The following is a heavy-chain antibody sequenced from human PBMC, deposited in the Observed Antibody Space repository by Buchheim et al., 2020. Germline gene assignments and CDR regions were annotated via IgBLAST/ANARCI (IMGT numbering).Heavy chain of an antibody. J-gene: IGHJ6*02. V-gene: IGHV3-7*03. CDR3: ARLNYDFWSGYYGYYYGMDV. Sequence: EVQLVESGGGLVQPGGSLRLSCAASGFTFSSYWMSWVRQAPGKGLEWVANIKQDGSEKYYVDSVKGRFTIPRDNAKNSLYLQMNSLRAEDTAVYYCARLNYDFWSGYYGYYYGMDVWGQGTT. CDR1: GFTFSSYW. CDR2: IKQDGSEK. D-gene: IGHD3-3*01.